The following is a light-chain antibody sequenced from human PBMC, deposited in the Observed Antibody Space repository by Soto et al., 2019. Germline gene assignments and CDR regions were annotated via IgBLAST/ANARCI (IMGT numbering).Light chain of an antibody. Sequence: DIQMTQSPSTLSGSVGDRVTITCRASQTISSWLAWYQQKPGEAPKLLIYKASTLKSGVPSRFSGSGSGTEFTLTISSLQPDDFATYYCQHYNSYSEAFGQGTMVDIK. CDR3: QHYNSYSEA. CDR2: KAS. CDR1: QTISSW. V-gene: IGKV1-5*03. J-gene: IGKJ1*01.